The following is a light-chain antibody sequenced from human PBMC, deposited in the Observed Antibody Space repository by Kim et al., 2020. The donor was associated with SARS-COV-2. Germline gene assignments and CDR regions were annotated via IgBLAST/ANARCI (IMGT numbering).Light chain of an antibody. V-gene: IGLV1-51*01. J-gene: IGLJ2*01. CDR1: NSNIGNHY. CDR2: END. CDR3: GTWDTSLDSLI. Sequence: QPVLTQPPSVSAAPGQKVTISCSGRNSNIGNHYVSWYQLFLGTAPKLLIYENDKRPAGIPDRVSASKSGTSATLDITGLQTGDEADYYCGTWDTSLDSLIFGGGTQLTVL.